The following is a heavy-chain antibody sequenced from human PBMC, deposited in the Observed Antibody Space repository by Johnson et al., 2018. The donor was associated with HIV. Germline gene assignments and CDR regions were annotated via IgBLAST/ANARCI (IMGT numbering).Heavy chain of an antibody. CDR3: ARVAMAVAYLENAFDI. Sequence: QVQLVESGGGVVQPGRSLRLSCAASGFTFNSYAMHWVRQAPGKGLEWVALIWYDGTNKYYADSVKGRFTISRDNSKNTLYLQMNSLRAEDTAVYYCARVAMAVAYLENAFDIWGQGTMVTVSS. CDR1: GFTFNSYA. J-gene: IGHJ3*02. V-gene: IGHV3-33*08. D-gene: IGHD6-19*01. CDR2: IWYDGTNK.